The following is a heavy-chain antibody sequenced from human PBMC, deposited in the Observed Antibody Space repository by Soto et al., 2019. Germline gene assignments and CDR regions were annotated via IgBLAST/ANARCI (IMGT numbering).Heavy chain of an antibody. V-gene: IGHV1-46*04. CDR1: GYTFTSYY. CDR3: ARDPQLWPGGYFDD. CDR2: INPSGGST. J-gene: IGHJ4*02. D-gene: IGHD5-18*01. Sequence: QVQLVQSGAEVKKPGASVKVSCKASGYTFTSYYMHWVRQAPGQGLEWMGIINPSGGSTSYAQKLQGKGTMTRETSPSAVYMEVSSLRSEDTAVDYGARDPQLWPGGYFDDWGQGTLVTVSS.